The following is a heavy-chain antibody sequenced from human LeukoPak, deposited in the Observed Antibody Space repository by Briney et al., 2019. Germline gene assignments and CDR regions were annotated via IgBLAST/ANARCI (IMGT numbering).Heavy chain of an antibody. J-gene: IGHJ4*02. CDR3: ANHVSTAPPSDY. Sequence: PGGSLRLSCAASGFTVSSNYMSWVRQAPGKGLEWVSVIYSGGSTYYADSVKGRFTISRDNSKNTLYLQMNSLRAEDTAVYYCANHVSTAPPSDYWGQGTLVTVSS. V-gene: IGHV3-66*01. D-gene: IGHD3-3*02. CDR2: IYSGGST. CDR1: GFTVSSNY.